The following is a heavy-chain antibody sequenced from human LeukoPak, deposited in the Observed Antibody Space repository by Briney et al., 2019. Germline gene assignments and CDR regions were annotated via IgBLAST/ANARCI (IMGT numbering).Heavy chain of an antibody. V-gene: IGHV3-48*04. Sequence: GGSLRLSCAASGFTFSSYSMNWVRQAPGKGLEWVSYISSSSSTIYYADSVKGRFTISRDNAKNSLYLQMNSPRAEDTAVYYCARDDTVHYYMDVWGKGTTVTVSS. CDR2: ISSSSSTI. CDR3: ARDDTVHYYMDV. D-gene: IGHD2-8*02. J-gene: IGHJ6*03. CDR1: GFTFSSYS.